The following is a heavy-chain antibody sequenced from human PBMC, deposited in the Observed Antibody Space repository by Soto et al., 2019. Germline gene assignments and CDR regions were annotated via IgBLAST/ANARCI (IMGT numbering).Heavy chain of an antibody. CDR1: GFSLSTTGVG. Sequence: QITLKESGPTLVQPTQTLTLTCAFSGFSLSTTGVGVGWIRQPPGKALEWLVVIYWDDNKRYSPSLKTRLTXTXXTSKNQVVLTMATMDPVDTATYYCAHRSSISLFDYWGQGALVTVSS. CDR2: IYWDDNK. J-gene: IGHJ4*02. D-gene: IGHD3-3*02. CDR3: AHRSSISLFDY. V-gene: IGHV2-5*02.